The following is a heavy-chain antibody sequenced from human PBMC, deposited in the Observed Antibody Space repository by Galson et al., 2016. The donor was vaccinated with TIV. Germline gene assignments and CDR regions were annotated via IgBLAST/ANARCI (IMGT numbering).Heavy chain of an antibody. D-gene: IGHD3-22*01. Sequence: SLTCTVSGDSIIKGTYYWNWIRQPSGNVLEWNGRIYSIGSTKYNPSLNSRFHISIDTSKNHFSWKLNSVTAADTAVYYCSKYDRSSFWFDPWGQGTPVTVTS. CDR3: SKYDRSSFWFDP. J-gene: IGHJ5*02. V-gene: IGHV4-61*02. CDR2: IYSIGST. CDR1: GDSIIKGTYY.